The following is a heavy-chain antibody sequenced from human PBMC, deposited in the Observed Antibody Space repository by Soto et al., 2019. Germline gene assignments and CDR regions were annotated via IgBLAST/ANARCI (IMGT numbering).Heavy chain of an antibody. D-gene: IGHD3-16*01. J-gene: IGHJ6*02. CDR1: GYIFVNYG. CDR3: AMVDNYVTPTPQDV. V-gene: IGHV1-18*01. Sequence: QAQLVQSGDEVMKPGSSVKVSCKASGYIFVNYGIAWVRQAPGQGLEWMGWISPYSGNTQYASKVQGRLTMTTDTSTSTAYRDLGSLTSDDTAVYYCAMVDNYVTPTPQDVWGQGTTITVSS. CDR2: ISPYSGNT.